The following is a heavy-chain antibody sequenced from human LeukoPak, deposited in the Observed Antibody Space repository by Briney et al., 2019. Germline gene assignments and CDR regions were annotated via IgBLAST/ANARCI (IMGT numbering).Heavy chain of an antibody. D-gene: IGHD4-23*01. CDR2: ISAYNGNT. Sequence: ASVKVSCKASGYAFTSYGISWVRQAPGQGLEWMGWISAYNGNTNYAQKLQGRVTMTTDTSTSTAYMELRSLRSDDTAVYYCARLSHGGNVDAFDIWGQGAMVTVSS. J-gene: IGHJ3*02. CDR1: GYAFTSYG. V-gene: IGHV1-18*01. CDR3: ARLSHGGNVDAFDI.